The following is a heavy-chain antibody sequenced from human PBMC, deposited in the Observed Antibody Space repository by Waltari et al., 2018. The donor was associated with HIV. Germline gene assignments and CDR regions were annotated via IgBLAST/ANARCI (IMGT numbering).Heavy chain of an antibody. Sequence: EVQLVESGGGLVQPGGSLRLPCAASGFTFSSYWMHWVRQAPGKGLVWVSRINSDGSSTSYADSVKGRFTISRDNAKNTLYLQMNSLRAEDTAVYYCATSSYNWNYVGYWGQGTLVTVSS. CDR2: INSDGSST. J-gene: IGHJ4*02. CDR1: GFTFSSYW. D-gene: IGHD1-7*01. V-gene: IGHV3-74*01. CDR3: ATSSYNWNYVGY.